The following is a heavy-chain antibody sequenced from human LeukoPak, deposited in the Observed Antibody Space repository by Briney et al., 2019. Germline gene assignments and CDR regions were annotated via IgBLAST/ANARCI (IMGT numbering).Heavy chain of an antibody. CDR1: GFTFSSYA. CDR3: AHAGYSSPFDY. Sequence: GGSLRLSCAASGFTFSSYAVSWVRQAPGKGLEWVSAISGSGGSTYYADSVKGRFTISRDNSKNTLYLQMNSLRAEDTAVYYCAHAGYSSPFDYWGQGTLVTVSS. CDR2: ISGSGGST. V-gene: IGHV3-23*01. J-gene: IGHJ4*02. D-gene: IGHD6-13*01.